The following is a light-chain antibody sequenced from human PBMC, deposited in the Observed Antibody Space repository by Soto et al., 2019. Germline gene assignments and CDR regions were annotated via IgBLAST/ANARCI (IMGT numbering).Light chain of an antibody. V-gene: IGKV1-33*01. CDR3: QQYHTLST. CDR2: DAA. Sequence: DIQMTQSPSSRSASVGDRVTITCQASQDISNSLNWYQQKPGKAPKLLIYDAANLEAGVPSRFSGSASGTDFTFTISSLQPEDIATYYCQQYHTLSTFGPGTKVDLK. CDR1: QDISNS. J-gene: IGKJ3*01.